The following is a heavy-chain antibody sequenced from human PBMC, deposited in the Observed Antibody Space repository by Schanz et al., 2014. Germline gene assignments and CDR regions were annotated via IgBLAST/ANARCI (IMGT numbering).Heavy chain of an antibody. CDR1: GFSFTTYA. D-gene: IGHD3-10*01. V-gene: IGHV3-23*01. CDR3: ARPALWFGDNCFDP. CDR2: ISRGGGST. J-gene: IGHJ5*02. Sequence: EVQLLESGGGLVQPGGSLRLSCASSGFSFTTYAMSWVRQAPGKGLEWVSSISRGGGSTYYADSVKGRFTISRDNSKNTLYLEMNSLRAEDTAVYYCARPALWFGDNCFDPWGQGTLVTVSS.